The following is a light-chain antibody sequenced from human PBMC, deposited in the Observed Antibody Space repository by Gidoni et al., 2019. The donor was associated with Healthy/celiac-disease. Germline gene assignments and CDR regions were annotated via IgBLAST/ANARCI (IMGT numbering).Light chain of an antibody. CDR2: AAS. CDR3: QQRSNGPLT. J-gene: IGKJ4*01. V-gene: IGKV3-11*01. Sequence: ELVFTPSPATLSLSPGGRAPLSCRASQSVSSYLAWYQQKPGKAPRPRIYAASNRATGIPARFSGSGYGTDFTLTSSSLEPEYLAVYYCQQRSNGPLTFGGGTKVEIK. CDR1: QSVSSY.